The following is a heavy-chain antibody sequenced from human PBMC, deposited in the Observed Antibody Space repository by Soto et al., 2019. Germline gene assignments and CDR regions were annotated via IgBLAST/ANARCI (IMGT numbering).Heavy chain of an antibody. Sequence: QITLKESGPTRVKPTQTLTLTCTFSGFSLSTSGVGVGWIRQPPGKALEWLGFIYWDDDKRYSPSLKSRVTITKDTSKNLVVLTLTNMDPVDTATYYCPHRFYPYGSGWDQGMFDFWGQGTLVTVSS. D-gene: IGHD6-19*01. CDR1: GFSLSTSGVG. CDR3: PHRFYPYGSGWDQGMFDF. CDR2: IYWDDDK. V-gene: IGHV2-5*02. J-gene: IGHJ4*02.